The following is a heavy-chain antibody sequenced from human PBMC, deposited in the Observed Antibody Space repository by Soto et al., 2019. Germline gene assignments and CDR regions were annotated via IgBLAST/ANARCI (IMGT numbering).Heavy chain of an antibody. J-gene: IGHJ4*02. D-gene: IGHD2-2*01. CDR3: AKGGEGYCSTTSCLYFSDY. CDR2: VYYSGGT. Sequence: PSETLSLTCSVSGDPIDGHYWGWIRQPPGKGLEWIGYVYYSGGTNYHPYLKSRVTISVDSSKSQFFLNLTSVTAADTAIYYCAKGGEGYCSTTSCLYFSDYWAQGTLVTVSS. CDR1: GDPIDGHY. V-gene: IGHV4-59*11.